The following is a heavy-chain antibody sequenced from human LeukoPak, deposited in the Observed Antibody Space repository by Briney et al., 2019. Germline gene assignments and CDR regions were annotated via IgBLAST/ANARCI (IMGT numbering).Heavy chain of an antibody. V-gene: IGHV3-66*03. D-gene: IGHD2-2*01. CDR1: GFTVSRNY. CDR3: ARSKVVPAGYRVAFDI. CDR2: LYSNGNR. J-gene: IGHJ3*02. Sequence: GGSLRLSCAASGFTVSRNYMGWVRQAPGKGLEWVSVLYSNGNRHYADSVQGRFTISRDNSKNTLYLQMNSLRAEDTAVYYCARSKVVPAGYRVAFDIWGQGTMVTVSS.